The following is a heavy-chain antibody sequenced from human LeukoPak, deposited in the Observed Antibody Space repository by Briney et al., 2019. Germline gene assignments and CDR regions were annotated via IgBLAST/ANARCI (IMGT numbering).Heavy chain of an antibody. CDR2: VYNSENT. D-gene: IGHD3-3*01. CDR3: ARVNYDFWSGYSPYGMDA. Sequence: SETLSLTCTVSGGSISIYYWSWIRQPPGKGLEWIGYVYNSENTNYNPSLKSRATISADTSKNQFSLKLNSVTAADTAVYYCARVNYDFWSGYSPYGMDAWGQGTTVTVSS. CDR1: GGSISIYY. J-gene: IGHJ6*02. V-gene: IGHV4-59*01.